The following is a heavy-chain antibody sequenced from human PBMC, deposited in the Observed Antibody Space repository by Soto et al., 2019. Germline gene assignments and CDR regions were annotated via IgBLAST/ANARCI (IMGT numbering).Heavy chain of an antibody. J-gene: IGHJ6*02. D-gene: IGHD6-13*01. V-gene: IGHV1-69*13. CDR2: IIPIFGTA. CDR1: GGTFSSYA. CDR3: ARYSSSWSYYYYYGMDV. Sequence: GASVKVSCKASGGTFSSYAISWVRQAPGQGLEWMGGIIPIFGTANYAQKFQGRVTITADESTSTAYMELSSLRSEDTAVYYCARYSSSWSYYYYYGMDVWGQGTTVTVSS.